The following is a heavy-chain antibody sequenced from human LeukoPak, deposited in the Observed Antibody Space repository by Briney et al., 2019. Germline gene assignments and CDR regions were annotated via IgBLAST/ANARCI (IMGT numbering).Heavy chain of an antibody. Sequence: SETLSLTCAVYGGSFSGYYWSWIRQSPGKGLEWIGEINHSGSTNYNPSLKSRVTISVDTSKNQFSLKLSSVTAADTAVYYCARVSPISVGYFQHWGQGTLVTVSS. V-gene: IGHV4-34*01. J-gene: IGHJ1*01. CDR1: GGSFSGYY. CDR2: INHSGST. CDR3: ARVSPISVGYFQH.